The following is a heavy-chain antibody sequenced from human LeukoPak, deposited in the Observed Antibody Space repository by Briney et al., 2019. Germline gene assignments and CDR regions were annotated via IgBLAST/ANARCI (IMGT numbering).Heavy chain of an antibody. D-gene: IGHD6-19*01. Sequence: SQTLSLTCAVSGGSISSGGYSWSWIRQPPGKGLEWIAYTYHSGSTYYNPSLKSRVTISVDRSKNQFSPKLSSVTAADTAVYYCARDKAGTIDYWGQGTLVTVSS. J-gene: IGHJ4*02. V-gene: IGHV4-30-2*01. CDR3: ARDKAGTIDY. CDR1: GGSISSGGYS. CDR2: TYHSGST.